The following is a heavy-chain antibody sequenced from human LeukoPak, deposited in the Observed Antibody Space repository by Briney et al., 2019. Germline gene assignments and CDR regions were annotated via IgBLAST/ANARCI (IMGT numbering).Heavy chain of an antibody. Sequence: SETLSLTCTVSGDSISSGDYYWSWIRQPAGKGLEWIGRISSSGSTNYNPSLKSRVTISVDTSKNQFSLKLSSVTAADTAVYYCASAHALDYYDSSGYWVFWGQGTLVTVSS. V-gene: IGHV4-61*02. J-gene: IGHJ4*02. D-gene: IGHD3-22*01. CDR2: ISSSGST. CDR1: GDSISSGDYY. CDR3: ASAHALDYYDSSGYWVF.